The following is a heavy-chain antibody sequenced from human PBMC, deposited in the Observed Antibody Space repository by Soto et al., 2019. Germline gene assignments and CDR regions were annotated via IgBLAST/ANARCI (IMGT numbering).Heavy chain of an antibody. J-gene: IGHJ6*02. D-gene: IGHD2-21*02. CDR2: ISAYNGNT. Sequence: ASVKVSCKASGYTFTSYGISWVRQAPGQGLEWMGWISAYNGNTNYAQKLQGRVTMTTDTSTSTAYMELRSLRSDDTAVYYCARGLVPYCGGDCPYYYYGMDVWGQGTTVTVSS. CDR3: ARGLVPYCGGDCPYYYYGMDV. CDR1: GYTFTSYG. V-gene: IGHV1-18*01.